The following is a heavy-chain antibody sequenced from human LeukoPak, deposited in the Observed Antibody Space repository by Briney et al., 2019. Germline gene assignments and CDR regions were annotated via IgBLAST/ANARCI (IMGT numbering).Heavy chain of an antibody. Sequence: ASVKVSCKASGGTFSSYAISWVRQAPGQGLEWMGRIIPILGIANYAQKFQGRVTITADKSTSTAYMELSSLGSEDTAVYYCARVASRTIDYWGQGTLVTVSS. CDR3: ARVASRTIDY. J-gene: IGHJ4*02. CDR2: IIPILGIA. CDR1: GGTFSSYA. V-gene: IGHV1-69*04.